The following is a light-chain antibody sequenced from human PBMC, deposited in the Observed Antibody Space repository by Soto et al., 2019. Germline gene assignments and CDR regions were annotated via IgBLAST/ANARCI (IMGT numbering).Light chain of an antibody. V-gene: IGLV9-49*01. CDR3: GADHGSGSNFVYV. CDR2: VGTGGIVG. J-gene: IGLJ1*01. Sequence: QPVLTQPPSASASLGASVTLTCTLSSGYSNYKVDWYQQRPGKGPRFVMRVGTGGIVGSKGDGIPDRLSVLGSGLNRYMTITNSQEEDESDCHCGADHGSGSNFVYVFGTGTKVTVL. CDR1: SGYSNYK.